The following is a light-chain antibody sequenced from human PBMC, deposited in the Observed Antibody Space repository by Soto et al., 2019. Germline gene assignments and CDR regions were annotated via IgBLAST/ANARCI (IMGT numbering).Light chain of an antibody. V-gene: IGKV3-15*01. CDR2: GAS. Sequence: ERVMTQSPATLSVSLGERATLSCRASQSVSSNLAWYQQKPGQAPRLLIYGASTRATGIPARFSGSGSGTEFTLTISSLQSEDFAVYYCQQYNQWLRRTFGQGTRVDIK. J-gene: IGKJ1*01. CDR3: QQYNQWLRRT. CDR1: QSVSSN.